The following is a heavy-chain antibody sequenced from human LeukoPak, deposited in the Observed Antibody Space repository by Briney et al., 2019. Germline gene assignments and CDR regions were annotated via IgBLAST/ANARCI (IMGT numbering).Heavy chain of an antibody. D-gene: IGHD3-22*01. V-gene: IGHV4-61*02. CDR1: GVSISSGSYY. CDR3: ASSRSSGYYYWFDY. Sequence: SQTLSLTCTVSGVSISSGSYYWSWLRQPAGKGLEWIGRIYSSGSTNYNPSLKSRVTISLDTSKNQFSLKLSSVTAADTAVYYCASSRSSGYYYWFDYWGQGTLVTVSS. CDR2: IYSSGST. J-gene: IGHJ4*02.